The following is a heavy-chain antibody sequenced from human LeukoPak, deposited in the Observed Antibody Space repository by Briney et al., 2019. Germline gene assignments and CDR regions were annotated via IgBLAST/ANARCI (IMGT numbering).Heavy chain of an antibody. J-gene: IGHJ4*02. V-gene: IGHV3-23*01. CDR1: GFTFSTYA. D-gene: IGHD3-9*01. Sequence: GGSLRLSCAASGFTFSTYAMSWVRQIPGKGLEWVSAISGSDDGTYYADSVKGRFTISRDNSKNTLYLQMNSLRAEDTAVYYCAKEGNFDWLHFDYWGQGTLVTVSS. CDR2: ISGSDDGT. CDR3: AKEGNFDWLHFDY.